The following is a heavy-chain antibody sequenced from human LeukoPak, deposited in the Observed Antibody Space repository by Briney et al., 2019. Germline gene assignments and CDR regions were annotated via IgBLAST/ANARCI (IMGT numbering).Heavy chain of an antibody. CDR1: GGTFSSYA. D-gene: IGHD1-26*01. CDR2: IIPILGIA. J-gene: IGHJ4*02. V-gene: IGHV1-69*04. CDR3: AKGDSRYCEGATNY. Sequence: ASVKVSCKASGGTFSSYAISWVRQAPGQGLEWMGRIIPILGIANYAQKFQGRVTITADKSTSTAYMELSSLRAEDTAVYYCAKGDSRYCEGATNYWGQGTLVTVSS.